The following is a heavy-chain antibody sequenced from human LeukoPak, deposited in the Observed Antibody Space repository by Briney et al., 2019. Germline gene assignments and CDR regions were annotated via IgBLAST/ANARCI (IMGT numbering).Heavy chain of an antibody. D-gene: IGHD3-9*01. Sequence: ASVKVSCKASGYTFTGYYMHWVRQAPGQGLEWMGWINPNSGGTNYAQKLQGRVTMTTDTSTSTAYMELRSLRSDDTAVYYCAREIIDYDILTGYFPYNWFDPWGQGTLVTVSS. CDR3: AREIIDYDILTGYFPYNWFDP. CDR2: INPNSGGT. CDR1: GYTFTGYY. J-gene: IGHJ5*02. V-gene: IGHV1-2*02.